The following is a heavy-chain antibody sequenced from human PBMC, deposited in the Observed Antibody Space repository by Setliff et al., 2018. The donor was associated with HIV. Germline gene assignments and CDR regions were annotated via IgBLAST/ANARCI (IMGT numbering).Heavy chain of an antibody. D-gene: IGHD5-12*01. J-gene: IGHJ4*02. V-gene: IGHV4-4*07. CDR3: ARLGAEDFSDYDWVDY. CDR1: GGSINTYY. CDR2: FYTSGST. Sequence: PSETLSLTCTVSGGSINTYYWSWIRQPAGKGLEWIGRFYTSGSTNYNPSLKSRVTMSVDTSKNQFSLKLSSVTAADTAVYYCARLGAEDFSDYDWVDYWGQGTLVTVSS.